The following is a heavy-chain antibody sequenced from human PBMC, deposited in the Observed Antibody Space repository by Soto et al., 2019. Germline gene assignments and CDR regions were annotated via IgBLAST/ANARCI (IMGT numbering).Heavy chain of an antibody. CDR1: GFTFSIYW. D-gene: IGHD2-2*02. V-gene: IGHV3-7*01. Sequence: GGSLRLSCAASGFTFSIYWMSWVRQAPGKGLEWVANIKEGGSEEYYVDSVKGRFTISRDNAKNSLYLQMNSLRAEDTAVYYCARDRGYCSTTSCYKGYYYYYMDVWGKGTTVTVSS. CDR2: IKEGGSEE. CDR3: ARDRGYCSTTSCYKGYYYYYMDV. J-gene: IGHJ6*03.